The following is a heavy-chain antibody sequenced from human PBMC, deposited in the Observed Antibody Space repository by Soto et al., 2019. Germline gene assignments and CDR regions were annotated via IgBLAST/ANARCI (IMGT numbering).Heavy chain of an antibody. CDR2: INHSGST. CDR1: GGSFSGYY. V-gene: IGHV4-34*01. CDR3: ARGWTTVTTIGPNWFDP. Sequence: QVQLQQWGAGLLKPSETLSLTCAVYGGSFSGYYWSWIRQPPGKGLEWIGEINHSGSTNYNPSLKSRVTISVDTSKNQFSLKLSSVTAADTAVYYCARGWTTVTTIGPNWFDPWGQGTLVTVSS. D-gene: IGHD4-4*01. J-gene: IGHJ5*02.